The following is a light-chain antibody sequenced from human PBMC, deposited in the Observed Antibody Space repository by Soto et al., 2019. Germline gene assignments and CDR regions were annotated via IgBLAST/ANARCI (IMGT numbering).Light chain of an antibody. CDR1: QSVSSSY. J-gene: IGKJ5*01. V-gene: IGKV3-20*01. CDR3: QKYGTSLPIT. Sequence: EIVLTQSAGTLTLSPGERATLSGRASQSVSSSYLAWYQQKPGQAPRLLIYGASSRPSGLPDRFSGSGSGTDFTLTISRLEAEDFAMYYYQKYGTSLPITFGQGTRLEIK. CDR2: GAS.